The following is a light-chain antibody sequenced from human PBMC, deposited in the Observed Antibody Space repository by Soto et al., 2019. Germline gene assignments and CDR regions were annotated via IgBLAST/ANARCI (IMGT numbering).Light chain of an antibody. CDR3: QHYNDFQWT. CDR1: QSLTSW. CDR2: KPS. J-gene: IGKJ1*01. V-gene: IGKV1-5*03. Sequence: EIQVSRSRCTLSASVGDRVTITCRASQSLTSWLAWYQQKPGTAPKLLIYKPSTLESGGPSKFTVSGSGTEFTLTISNLQPDDFATYFCQHYNDFQWTFGQGTKVDIK.